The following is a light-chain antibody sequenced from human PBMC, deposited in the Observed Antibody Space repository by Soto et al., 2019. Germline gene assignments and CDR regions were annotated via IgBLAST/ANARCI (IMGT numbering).Light chain of an antibody. CDR2: DND. CDR3: ATWDDSRNGYV. Sequence: QAVLTQPPSASGTPGQRVTISASGSSSNIGSNTVSWYQQLPGTAPKLLIYDNDERPSGVPARFSGSKSGTSASLAISGLQSEDEADYYCATWDDSRNGYVFGPGTQLTVL. J-gene: IGLJ1*01. CDR1: SSNIGSNT. V-gene: IGLV1-44*01.